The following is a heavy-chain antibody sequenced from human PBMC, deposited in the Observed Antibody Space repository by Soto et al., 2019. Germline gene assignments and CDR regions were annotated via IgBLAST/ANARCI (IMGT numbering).Heavy chain of an antibody. J-gene: IGHJ5*02. CDR2: INHSGST. CDR1: GGSFSGYY. CDR3: ARVGRDIVVVVAATRADWFDP. V-gene: IGHV4-34*01. D-gene: IGHD2-15*01. Sequence: SETLSLTCAVYGGSFSGYYWSWIRQPPGKGLEWIGEINHSGSTNYNPSLKSRVTISVDTSKNQFSLKLSSVTAADTAVYYCARVGRDIVVVVAATRADWFDPWGQGTLVTVSS.